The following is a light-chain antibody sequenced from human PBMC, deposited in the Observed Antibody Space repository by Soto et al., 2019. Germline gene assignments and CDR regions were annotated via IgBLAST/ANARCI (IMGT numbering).Light chain of an antibody. CDR1: QSVSRY. Sequence: EIVMTQSPATLSVSNGERATLSCRASQSVSRYLAWYQQKPGQAPRLLIYDASNRATGIPARFSGSGSGTDFTLTISSLEPEDFAVYYCQQRSNWPITFGQGTRLEIK. J-gene: IGKJ5*01. V-gene: IGKV3-11*01. CDR2: DAS. CDR3: QQRSNWPIT.